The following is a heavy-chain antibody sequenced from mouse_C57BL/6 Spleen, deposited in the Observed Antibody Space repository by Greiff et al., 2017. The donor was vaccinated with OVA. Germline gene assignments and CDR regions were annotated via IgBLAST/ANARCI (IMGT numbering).Heavy chain of an antibody. CDR2: IYPSDSET. Sequence: QVQLQQPGAELVRPGSSVQLSCKASGYTFTSYWMDWVKQRPGQGLEWIGNIYPSDSETHYNQKFKDKATLTVDKSSSTAYMQLSSLTSEDSAVYYCARGNYGFDYWGQGTTLTVSS. D-gene: IGHD1-1*01. V-gene: IGHV1-61*01. J-gene: IGHJ2*01. CDR1: GYTFTSYW. CDR3: ARGNYGFDY.